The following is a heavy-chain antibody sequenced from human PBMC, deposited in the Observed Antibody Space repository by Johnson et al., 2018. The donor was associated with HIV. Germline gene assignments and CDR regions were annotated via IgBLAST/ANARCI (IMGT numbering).Heavy chain of an antibody. CDR3: ARFENTLSNAFDI. Sequence: QVQLVESGGGVVQPGRSLRLSCAASGFTFSSYVMYWVRQAPGKGLEWVAVISYDGSNKYYADSVKGRFTISRDNSKNTLYLQMNSLRAEDTAVYYCARFENTLSNAFDIWGQGTMVTVSS. V-gene: IGHV3-30-3*02. D-gene: IGHD3-10*01. J-gene: IGHJ3*02. CDR1: GFTFSSYV. CDR2: ISYDGSNK.